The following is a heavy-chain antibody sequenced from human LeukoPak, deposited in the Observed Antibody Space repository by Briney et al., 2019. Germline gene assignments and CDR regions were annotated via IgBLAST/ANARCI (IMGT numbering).Heavy chain of an antibody. J-gene: IGHJ4*02. CDR1: GGSISNYY. Sequence: PSETLSLTCTVPGGSISNYYWSWIRQPAGKGLEWIGRIYTSGSTNYNYNPSLKSRVTMSVDTSKNQISLKLSSVTAADTAVYYCARAPTGVGATLFDYWGQGTLVTVSS. D-gene: IGHD1-26*01. V-gene: IGHV4-4*07. CDR3: ARAPTGVGATLFDY. CDR2: IYTSGST.